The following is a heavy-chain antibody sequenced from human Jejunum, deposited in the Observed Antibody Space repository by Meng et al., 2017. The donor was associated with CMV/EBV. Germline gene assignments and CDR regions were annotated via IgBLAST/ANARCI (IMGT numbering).Heavy chain of an antibody. Sequence: NWVRQAHGQGLEWMGWMNPNNGNTGYAQKFQGRFTMTWNTSTSTAYMELSSLRSEDTAIYYCASHQQFCSGGSCYSLGYYYGMDVWGQGTTVTVSS. CDR2: MNPNNGNT. J-gene: IGHJ6*02. CDR3: ASHQQFCSGGSCYSLGYYYGMDV. D-gene: IGHD2-15*01. V-gene: IGHV1-8*01.